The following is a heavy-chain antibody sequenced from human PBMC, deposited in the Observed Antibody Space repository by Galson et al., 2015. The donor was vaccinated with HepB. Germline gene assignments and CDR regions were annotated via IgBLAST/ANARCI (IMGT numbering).Heavy chain of an antibody. CDR1: GGTFSGYA. Sequence: SVKVSCKASGGTFSGYAISWVRQAPGQGLEWMGGIIPIFGIANYAQKFQGRVTITADESTSTAYMELSSLRSEDTAVYYCARALTTVRYSSGWYGGMDVWGQGTTVTVSS. J-gene: IGHJ6*02. CDR2: IIPIFGIA. CDR3: ARALTTVRYSSGWYGGMDV. D-gene: IGHD6-19*01. V-gene: IGHV1-69*13.